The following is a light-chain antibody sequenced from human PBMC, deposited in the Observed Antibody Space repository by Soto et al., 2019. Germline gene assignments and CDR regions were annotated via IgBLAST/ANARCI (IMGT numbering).Light chain of an antibody. V-gene: IGKV3-11*01. CDR2: DAA. J-gene: IGKJ2*01. Sequence: EIVLTQSPATLSSSPGERATLSCRASQRVSIYVAWYQQKPGQAPRLLIYDAANRATGIPARFSGSGAGTDFTLTISSVEPEDFAVYYCQHRTSFGQGTKLDI. CDR3: QHRTS. CDR1: QRVSIY.